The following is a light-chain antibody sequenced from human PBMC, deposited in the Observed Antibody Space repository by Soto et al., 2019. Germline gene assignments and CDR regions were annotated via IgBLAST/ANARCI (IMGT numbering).Light chain of an antibody. CDR2: ATS. CDR1: QSVGNN. V-gene: IGKV3-15*01. CDR3: QQYGDWPLT. J-gene: IGKJ4*01. Sequence: EIVVTQSPATLSVSPGERATLSCRASQSVGNNFAWYQQKPGQAPRLLIFATSTRATGVPARFSGSGSGTEFNLTISSLESEDFAVYSCQQYGDWPLTVGGGAKVEIE.